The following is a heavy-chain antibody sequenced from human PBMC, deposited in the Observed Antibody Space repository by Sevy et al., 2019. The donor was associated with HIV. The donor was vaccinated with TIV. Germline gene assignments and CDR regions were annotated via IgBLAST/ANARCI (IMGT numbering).Heavy chain of an antibody. CDR2: IYYSGST. J-gene: IGHJ5*02. Sequence: SETLSLTCTVSGGSISSSSYYWGWIRQPPGKGLEWIGSIYYSGSTYYNPSLKSRVTISVDTSKNQFSLKLSSVTAADTAVYYCARTGDSYGRGWFDPWGQGTLVTVSS. CDR1: GGSISSSSYY. CDR3: ARTGDSYGRGWFDP. D-gene: IGHD5-18*01. V-gene: IGHV4-39*01.